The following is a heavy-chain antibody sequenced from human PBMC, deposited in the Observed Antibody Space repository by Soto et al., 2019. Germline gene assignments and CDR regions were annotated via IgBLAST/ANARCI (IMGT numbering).Heavy chain of an antibody. CDR2: IYYSGST. CDR1: GGSISSGGYY. J-gene: IGHJ6*02. CDR3: ARAAYTAYYYYGMDV. V-gene: IGHV4-31*03. Sequence: PSETLSLTCTVSGGSISSGGYYWSCIRQHPGKGLEWIGYIYYSGSTYYNPSLKSRVTISVDTSKNQFSLKLSSVTAADTAVYYCARAAYTAYYYYGMDVWGQGTTVTVSS. D-gene: IGHD2-2*02.